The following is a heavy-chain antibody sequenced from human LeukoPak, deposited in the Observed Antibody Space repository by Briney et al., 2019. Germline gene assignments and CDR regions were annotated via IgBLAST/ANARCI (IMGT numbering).Heavy chain of an antibody. CDR1: GGSISSYY. V-gene: IGHV4-4*07. D-gene: IGHD6-19*01. J-gene: IGHJ4*02. CDR3: ARDPTAVAATGGFDH. CDR2: IYTSGST. Sequence: PSETLSLTCTVSGGSISSYYWSWIRQPAGKGLEWIGRIYTSGSTNYNPSLKSRVSMSVDTSKNQFSLKLGSVTAADTAVYYCARDPTAVAATGGFDHWGQGTLVTVSS.